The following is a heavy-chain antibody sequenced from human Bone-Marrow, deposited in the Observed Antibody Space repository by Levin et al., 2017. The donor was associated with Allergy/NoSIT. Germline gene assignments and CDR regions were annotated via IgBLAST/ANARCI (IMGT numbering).Heavy chain of an antibody. V-gene: IGHV3-15*01. CDR1: GFTFSNAW. D-gene: IGHD5-18*01. J-gene: IGHJ4*02. CDR2: IKSKTDGGTT. CDR3: TTRSDTAMAGDY. Sequence: RGESLKISCAASGFTFSNAWMSWVRQAPGKGLEWVGRIKSKTDGGTTDYAAPVKGRFTISRDDSKNTLYLQMNSLKTEDTAVYYCTTRSDTAMAGDYWGQGTLVTVSS.